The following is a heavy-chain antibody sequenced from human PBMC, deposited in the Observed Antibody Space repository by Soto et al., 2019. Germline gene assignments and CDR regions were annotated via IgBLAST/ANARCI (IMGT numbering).Heavy chain of an antibody. CDR2: IYYSGST. J-gene: IGHJ4*02. V-gene: IGHV4-59*01. CDR3: ARTLYSYGPRFDY. D-gene: IGHD5-18*01. Sequence: SETLSLTRTVSGGSISSYYWSWIRQPPGKGLEWIGYIYYSGSTNYNPSLKSRVTISVDTSKNQFSLKLSSVTAADTAVYYCARTLYSYGPRFDYWGQGTLVTVSS. CDR1: GGSISSYY.